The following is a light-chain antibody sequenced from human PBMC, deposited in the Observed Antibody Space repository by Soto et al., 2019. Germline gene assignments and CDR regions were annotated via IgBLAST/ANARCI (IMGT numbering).Light chain of an antibody. CDR1: QSVSSN. V-gene: IGKV3-15*01. CDR2: GAS. Sequence: EIVVTQSPATLSVSQGERATLSFRASQSVSSNLAWYQQKPGQAPRLLIYGASTRATGIPARFSGSGSGTEFTLTISSLQSEDFAVYYCQQYNNWPPWTFGQGTKVDI. J-gene: IGKJ1*01. CDR3: QQYNNWPPWT.